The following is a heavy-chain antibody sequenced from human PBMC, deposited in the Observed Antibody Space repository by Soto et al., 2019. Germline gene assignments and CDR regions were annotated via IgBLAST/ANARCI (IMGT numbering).Heavy chain of an antibody. Sequence: GGSLRLSCAASGFTFSSYSMNWVRQAPGKGLEWVSYISSSSSTIYYADSVKGRFTISRDNAKNSLYLQMNSLRDEDTAVYYCARASSEYGFWSGYWDWYFDYWGQGTLVTVSS. V-gene: IGHV3-48*02. CDR1: GFTFSSYS. CDR3: ARASSEYGFWSGYWDWYFDY. D-gene: IGHD3-3*01. J-gene: IGHJ4*02. CDR2: ISSSSSTI.